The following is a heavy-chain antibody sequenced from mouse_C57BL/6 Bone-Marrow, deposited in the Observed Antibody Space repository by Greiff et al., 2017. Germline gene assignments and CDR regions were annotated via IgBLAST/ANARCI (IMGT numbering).Heavy chain of an antibody. CDR2: IYYSGTI. J-gene: IGHJ1*03. V-gene: IGHV3-5*01. Sequence: EVQLQESGPGLVKPSQTVFLTCTVTGISITTGNYRWSLIRQFPGNKLEWIGYIYYSGTITYNPSLTSRTTITRDTPKNQFFLEMNSLTAEDTATYYCARERRPDWYFDVWGTGTTVTVSS. CDR1: GISITTGNYR. CDR3: ARERRPDWYFDV.